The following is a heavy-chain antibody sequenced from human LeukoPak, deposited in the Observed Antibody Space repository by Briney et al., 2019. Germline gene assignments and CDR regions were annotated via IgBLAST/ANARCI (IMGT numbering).Heavy chain of an antibody. CDR2: ISGSGGST. CDR1: GFSFSSYA. CDR3: AKDRGYGSGGYYGTYYFDY. J-gene: IGHJ4*02. V-gene: IGHV3-23*01. Sequence: PGGSLRLSSAASGFSFSSYAMSWVRQAPGKGLEWVSAISGSGGSTYYAESAKGRFTISRDNSKNTLYLQMNSLRAEDTAEYYCAKDRGYGSGGYYGTYYFDYWGQGTLVTVSS. D-gene: IGHD3-10*01.